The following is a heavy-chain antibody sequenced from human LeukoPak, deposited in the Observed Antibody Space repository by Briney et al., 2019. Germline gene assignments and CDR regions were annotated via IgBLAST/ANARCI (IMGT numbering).Heavy chain of an antibody. J-gene: IGHJ4*02. V-gene: IGHV4-61*02. CDR2: IYTSGST. CDR3: ARDVGYCSSTSRYDEGGY. Sequence: SETLSLTCTVSGGSISSGSYYWSWIRQPAGKGLEWIGRIYTSGSTNYNPSLKSRVTISVDTSKNQFSLKLSSVTAADTAVYYCARDVGYCSSTSRYDEGGYWGQGTLVTVSS. CDR1: GGSISSGSYY. D-gene: IGHD2-2*01.